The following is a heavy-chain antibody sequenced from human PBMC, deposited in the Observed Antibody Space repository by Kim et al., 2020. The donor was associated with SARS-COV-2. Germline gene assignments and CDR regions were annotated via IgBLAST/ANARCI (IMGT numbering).Heavy chain of an antibody. Sequence: GGSLRLSCTASGFTFSSYAMSWVRQAPGKGLEWVSAISGSGGSTYYADSVKGRFTISRDNAKNTLYLQMNSLRVEDTAVYYCAKRHYHGSGGYYPYFVDWGQGNLVTGSS. D-gene: IGHD3-10*01. CDR2: ISGSGGST. CDR1: GFTFSSYA. CDR3: AKRHYHGSGGYYPYFVD. V-gene: IGHV3-23*01. J-gene: IGHJ4*02.